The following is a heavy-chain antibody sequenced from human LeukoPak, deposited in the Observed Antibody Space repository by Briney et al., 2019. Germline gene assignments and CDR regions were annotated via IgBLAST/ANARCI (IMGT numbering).Heavy chain of an antibody. CDR2: IYYSGST. V-gene: IGHV4-59*08. J-gene: IGHJ3*01. Sequence: SETLSLTCTVSGGSISSYYWNWLRQPPGKGLEWIGYIYYSGSTNYNPSLKSRVTTLVDTSKNQFSLRMSSVTAADTAVYYCAREYSSSSGRRAFDFWGQGTMATVSS. D-gene: IGHD6-6*01. CDR1: GGSISSYY. CDR3: AREYSSSSGRRAFDF.